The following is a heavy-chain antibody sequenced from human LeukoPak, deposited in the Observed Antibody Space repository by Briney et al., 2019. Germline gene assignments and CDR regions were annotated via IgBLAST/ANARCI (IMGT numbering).Heavy chain of an antibody. J-gene: IGHJ4*02. V-gene: IGHV4-39*01. Sequence: SETLSLTCTVSGGSISSSSYYWGWIRQPPGKGLEWIGSIYYSGSTYYNPSLKSRVTISVDTPKNQFSLKLSSVTAADTAVYYCARLDYGDYYFDYWGQGTLVTVSS. D-gene: IGHD4-17*01. CDR2: IYYSGST. CDR1: GGSISSSSYY. CDR3: ARLDYGDYYFDY.